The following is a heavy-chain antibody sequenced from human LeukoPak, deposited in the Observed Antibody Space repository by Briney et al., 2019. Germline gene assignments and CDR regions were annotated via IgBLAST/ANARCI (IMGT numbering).Heavy chain of an antibody. CDR1: GLTFSDHY. J-gene: IGHJ5*02. V-gene: IGHV3-72*01. D-gene: IGHD3-16*01. CDR3: ATSLVP. CDR2: IRNKANSYTT. Sequence: GGSLRLSCAASGLTFSDHYMDWVRQAPGKGLEWVGRIRNKANSYTTEYAASVKGRFTISRDDSRNSLYLQMNSLKTEDTAVYYCATSLVPWGQGTLVTVSS.